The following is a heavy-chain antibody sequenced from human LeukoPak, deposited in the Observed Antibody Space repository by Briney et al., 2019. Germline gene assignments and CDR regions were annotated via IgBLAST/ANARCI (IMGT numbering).Heavy chain of an antibody. D-gene: IGHD6-19*01. CDR3: ARDYSGWGRDFDY. CDR2: ISSSSSYI. V-gene: IGHV3-21*01. J-gene: IGHJ4*02. Sequence: PGGSLRLSCAASGFTFSSYSMNWVRQAPGKGLEWDSSISSSSSYIYYADSVKGRFTISRDNAKNSLYLQMNSLRAEDTAVYYCARDYSGWGRDFDYWGQGTLVTVSS. CDR1: GFTFSSYS.